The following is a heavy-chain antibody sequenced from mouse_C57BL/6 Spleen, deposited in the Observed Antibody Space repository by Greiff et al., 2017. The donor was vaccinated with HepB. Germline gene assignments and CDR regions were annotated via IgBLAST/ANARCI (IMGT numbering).Heavy chain of an antibody. CDR1: GYTFTSYW. V-gene: IGHV1-69*01. D-gene: IGHD1-1*01. Sequence: VQLQQPGAELVMPGASVKLSCKASGYTFTSYWMHWVKQRPGQGLEWIGEIDPSDSYTNYNQKFKGKSTLTVDKSSSTAYMQLSSLTSEDSAVYYCARRYGSSHYAMDYWGQGTSVTVSS. CDR2: IDPSDSYT. J-gene: IGHJ4*01. CDR3: ARRYGSSHYAMDY.